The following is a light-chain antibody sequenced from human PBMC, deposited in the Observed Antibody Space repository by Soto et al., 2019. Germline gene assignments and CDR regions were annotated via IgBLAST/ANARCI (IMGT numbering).Light chain of an antibody. CDR2: GTS. Sequence: EIVLTQSPGTLSLSPGERATLSCRASQIVSTSYLAWYQQKPVQAPRLLIAGTSMRATGIPARFSGSGAGTDFTLTISRLEPEDFAVYYCQWGTFGPGTKVDVK. CDR3: QWGT. CDR1: QIVSTSY. J-gene: IGKJ3*01. V-gene: IGKV3-20*01.